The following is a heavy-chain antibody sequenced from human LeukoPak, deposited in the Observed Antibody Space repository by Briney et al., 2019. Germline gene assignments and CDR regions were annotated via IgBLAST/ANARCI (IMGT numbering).Heavy chain of an antibody. D-gene: IGHD3-10*01. CDR2: IYHSGST. Sequence: SETLSLTCTVSGGSISSGGYYWSWIRQPPGKGLEWIGYIYHSGSTYYNPSLKSRVTISVDTSKNQFSLKLSSVTAADTAVYYCARGRLDYYGSGSYPIFDYWGQGTLVTVSS. J-gene: IGHJ4*02. CDR3: ARGRLDYYGSGSYPIFDY. V-gene: IGHV4-30-2*05. CDR1: GGSISSGGYY.